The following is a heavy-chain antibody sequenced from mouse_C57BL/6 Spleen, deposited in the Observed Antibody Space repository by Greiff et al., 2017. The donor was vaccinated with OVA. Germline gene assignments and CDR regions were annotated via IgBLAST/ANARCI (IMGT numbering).Heavy chain of an antibody. CDR2: INYDGSST. D-gene: IGHD2-4*01. Sequence: EVKLIESEGGLVQPGSSMKLSCTASGFTFSDYYMAWVRQVPEKGLEWVANINYDGSSTYYLDSLKSRFIISRDNAKNILYLQMSSLKSEDTATYYCARAIYYDYFDYWSQGTTLTVSS. CDR1: GFTFSDYY. J-gene: IGHJ2*01. CDR3: ARAIYYDYFDY. V-gene: IGHV5-16*01.